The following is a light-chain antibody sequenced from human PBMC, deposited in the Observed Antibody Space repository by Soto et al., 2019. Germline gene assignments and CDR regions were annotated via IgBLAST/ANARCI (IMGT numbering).Light chain of an antibody. J-gene: IGLJ1*01. CDR3: SSYTANSTQV. Sequence: QSALTQPASVSGSPGQPITISCAGTSSDIGGYTYVSWYQQHPGKPPKLLIYDVGSRPSGVSIRFSGSKSVNTASLTISGLQAEDEAEYYCSSYTANSTQVFGTGTKLTVL. CDR2: DVG. V-gene: IGLV2-14*03. CDR1: SSDIGGYTY.